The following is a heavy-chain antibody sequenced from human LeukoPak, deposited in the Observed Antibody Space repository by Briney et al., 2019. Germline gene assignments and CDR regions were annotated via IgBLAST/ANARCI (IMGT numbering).Heavy chain of an antibody. CDR1: GGSITGYS. CDR3: VRGPYGSSISNWFDP. Sequence: SETLSLTCSVSGGSITGYSWSWIRQTPGKGLEWIGYIYYNGDTHYNPSLNSRLSMSVDTPNKQFSLNLRSVTAADTAVYCCVRGPYGSSISNWFDPWGQGLLVTVSS. V-gene: IGHV4-59*01. D-gene: IGHD3-10*01. J-gene: IGHJ5*02. CDR2: IYYNGDT.